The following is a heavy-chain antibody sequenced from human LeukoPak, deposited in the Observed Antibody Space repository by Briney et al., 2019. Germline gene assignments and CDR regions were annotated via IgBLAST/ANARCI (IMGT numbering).Heavy chain of an antibody. D-gene: IGHD2-2*01. J-gene: IGHJ5*02. CDR3: ARRLTQYDCFDP. V-gene: IGHV6-1*01. CDR2: TYYRSTWYN. Sequence: SQTLSLTCAISGDSVSSNGVIWNWIRQSPSRGLEWLGRTYYRSTWYNDYAVSVRGRITVNPDTSKNQFSLHLNSVTPEDTAVYYCARRLTQYDCFDPWGQGILVTVSS. CDR1: GDSVSSNGVI.